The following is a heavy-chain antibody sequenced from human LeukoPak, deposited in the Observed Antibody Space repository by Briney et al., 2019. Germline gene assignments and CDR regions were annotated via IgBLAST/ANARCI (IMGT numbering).Heavy chain of an antibody. CDR1: GFTFGSYG. V-gene: IGHV3-30*02. CDR3: AKGLRYYYDSSGLDY. Sequence: GGSLRLSCAASGFTFGSYGMHWVRQAPGKGLEWVAFIRYDGSNKYYADSVKGRFTISRDNSKNTLYLQMNSLRAEDTAVYYCAKGLRYYYDSSGLDYWGQGTLVTVSS. CDR2: IRYDGSNK. D-gene: IGHD3-22*01. J-gene: IGHJ4*02.